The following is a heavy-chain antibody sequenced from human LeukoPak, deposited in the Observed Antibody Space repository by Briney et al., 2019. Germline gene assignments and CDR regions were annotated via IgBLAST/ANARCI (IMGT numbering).Heavy chain of an antibody. CDR1: GGSISSYY. CDR2: IYTSGST. J-gene: IGHJ4*02. D-gene: IGHD6-13*01. CDR3: ARGGGSSSSWTLDY. Sequence: SETLSLTYTVSGGSISSYYWSWIRQPAGKGLEWIGRIYTSGSTNYNPSLKSRVTMSVDTSKNQFSPKLSSVTAADTAVYYCARGGGSSSSWTLDYWGQGTLVTVSS. V-gene: IGHV4-4*07.